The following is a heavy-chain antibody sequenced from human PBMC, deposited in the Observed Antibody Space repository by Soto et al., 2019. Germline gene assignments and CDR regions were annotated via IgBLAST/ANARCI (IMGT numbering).Heavy chain of an antibody. Sequence: ASVKVSCKASGYTFTSYYMHWVRQAPGQGLEWMGIINPSGGSTSYAQKFQGRVTMTRDTSTSTVYMELSSLRSEDTAVYYCATYTKESDYDDSSGWVFVFEIWAKGKMATASS. CDR1: GYTFTSYY. V-gene: IGHV1-46*01. CDR3: ATYTKESDYDDSSGWVFVFEI. CDR2: INPSGGST. J-gene: IGHJ6*04. D-gene: IGHD3-22*01.